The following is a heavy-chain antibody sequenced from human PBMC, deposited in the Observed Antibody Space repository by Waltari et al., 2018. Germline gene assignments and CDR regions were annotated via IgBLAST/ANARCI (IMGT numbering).Heavy chain of an antibody. CDR3: ASIAAAGTDWFDP. V-gene: IGHV1-2*02. Sequence: QVQLVQSGAEVKKPGASVKVSCEASGYTFTGSYMHWVRQSPGHGLEWMGWINPNSGGTNYAQKFQGRVTMTRDTSISTAYMELSRLRSDDTAVYYCASIAAAGTDWFDPWGQGTLVTVSS. CDR1: GYTFTGSY. D-gene: IGHD6-13*01. CDR2: INPNSGGT. J-gene: IGHJ5*02.